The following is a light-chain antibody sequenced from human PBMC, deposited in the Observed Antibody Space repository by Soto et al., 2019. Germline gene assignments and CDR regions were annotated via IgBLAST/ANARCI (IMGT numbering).Light chain of an antibody. Sequence: EIVLTQSPGTLSLSPGERASLSCRASQSIANSLAWYQQKPGQAPRLLIYGASTRATSIPARFSGSGSGTDFSLTISSLEPEDFAVYYCQQYGSSPRTFGQGTKVDIK. CDR3: QQYGSSPRT. CDR2: GAS. V-gene: IGKV3-20*01. J-gene: IGKJ1*01. CDR1: QSIANS.